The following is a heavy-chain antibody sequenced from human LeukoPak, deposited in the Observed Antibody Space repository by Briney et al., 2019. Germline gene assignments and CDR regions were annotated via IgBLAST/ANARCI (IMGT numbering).Heavy chain of an antibody. CDR2: IKEDGSTK. CDR1: GFTFSRSW. CDR3: AKDGQSFEF. J-gene: IGHJ4*02. Sequence: QSGGSLRLSCTTSGFTFSRSWMTWVRQAPGKGLEWVADIKEDGSTKYYADSMKGRLTISRDNAKNSLYLQMNSLTAEDTAVYYCAKDGQSFEFWGQGTLVTVSS. V-gene: IGHV3-7*01.